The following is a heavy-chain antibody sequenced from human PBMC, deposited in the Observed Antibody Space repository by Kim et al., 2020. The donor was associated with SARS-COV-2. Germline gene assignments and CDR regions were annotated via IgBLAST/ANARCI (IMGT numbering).Heavy chain of an antibody. CDR2: ITYDGSNK. D-gene: IGHD5-12*01. CDR3: ARGTLGYTGERAY. CDR1: GFTFSSYA. Sequence: GGSLRLSCAASGFTFSSYAMNWVRQAPGKGLEWVAAITYDGSNKYYADSVKGRFTISRDNAKNTLYLQMNSLRAEDTAVYYCARGTLGYTGERAYWGQGT. V-gene: IGHV3-30*04. J-gene: IGHJ4*02.